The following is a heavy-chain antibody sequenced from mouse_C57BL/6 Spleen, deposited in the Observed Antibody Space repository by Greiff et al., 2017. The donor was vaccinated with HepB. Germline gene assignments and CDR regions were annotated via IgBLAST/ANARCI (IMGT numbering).Heavy chain of an antibody. CDR1: GYTFTDYY. V-gene: IGHV1-76*01. D-gene: IGHD2-1*01. CDR3: ARENYGTTLYYFDY. Sequence: QVQLQQSGAELVRPGASVKLSRKASGYTFTDYYINWVKQRPGQGLEWIARIYPGSGNTYYNEKFKGKATLTAEKSSSTAYMQLSSLTSEDSAVYFCARENYGTTLYYFDYWGQGTTLTVSS. CDR2: IYPGSGNT. J-gene: IGHJ2*01.